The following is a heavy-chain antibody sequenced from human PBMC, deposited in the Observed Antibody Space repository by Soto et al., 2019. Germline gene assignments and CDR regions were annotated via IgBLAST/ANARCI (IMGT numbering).Heavy chain of an antibody. V-gene: IGHV4-59*01. CDR3: ASVEYSYGEQSY. CDR1: GGSISSYY. D-gene: IGHD5-18*01. J-gene: IGHJ4*02. Sequence: QVQLQESGPGLVKPSKTLSLTCTVSGGSISSYYWSWIRQPPGKGLEWIGYIYYSGSTNYNPSLRSRVTISVDTSKNQLSLKLSSVTAADTAVYYCASVEYSYGEQSYWGQGTLVTVSS. CDR2: IYYSGST.